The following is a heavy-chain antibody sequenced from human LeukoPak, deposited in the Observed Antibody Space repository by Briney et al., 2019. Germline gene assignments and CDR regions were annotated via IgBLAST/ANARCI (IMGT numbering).Heavy chain of an antibody. CDR1: GFTFSTFA. Sequence: GGSLRPSCAASGFTFSTFAMSWVRQAPGKGLEWVSGISGSGGSTFYADTVKGRFTISRDNSRNTLYLQTNSLRAEDTAVYYCAKVPNIAVPGTVYWGQGTLVTVSS. V-gene: IGHV3-23*01. CDR3: AKVPNIAVPGTVY. CDR2: ISGSGGST. D-gene: IGHD6-19*01. J-gene: IGHJ4*02.